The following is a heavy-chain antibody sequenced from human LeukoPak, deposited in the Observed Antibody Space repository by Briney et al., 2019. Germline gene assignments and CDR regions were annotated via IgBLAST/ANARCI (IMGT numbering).Heavy chain of an antibody. V-gene: IGHV3-30*02. Sequence: GSLRLSCAASGFTFSSYGMHWVRQAPGKGLEWVAFIRYDGSKTYRAVSVQDRFTISRDNSKNTLYLQMNSLRPEDTAVYYCSKHIWDYWGQGTLVTVSS. D-gene: IGHD2-21*01. J-gene: IGHJ4*02. CDR2: IRYDGSKT. CDR3: SKHIWDY. CDR1: GFTFSSYG.